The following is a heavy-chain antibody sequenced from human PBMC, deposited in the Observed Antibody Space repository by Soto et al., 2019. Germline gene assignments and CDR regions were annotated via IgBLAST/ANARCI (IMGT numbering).Heavy chain of an antibody. J-gene: IGHJ4*02. D-gene: IGHD3-16*01. CDR2: IRSDGTAT. CDR3: AKYLSWGQCDY. Sequence: EMQLVESGGGLVQPGGSLRLSCVAYGFTFSNYWMHWVRQDPGMGLVWVSSIRSDGTATQYADSVNGRFTVSRDNTKNTLYLQMTSLRAEDTAVYYCAKYLSWGQCDYWGQGTLVTVSS. V-gene: IGHV3-74*01. CDR1: GFTFSNYW.